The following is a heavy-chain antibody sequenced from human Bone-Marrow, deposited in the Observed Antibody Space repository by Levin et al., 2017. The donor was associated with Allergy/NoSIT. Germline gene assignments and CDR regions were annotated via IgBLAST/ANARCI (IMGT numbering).Heavy chain of an antibody. CDR1: GFTFSSYG. J-gene: IGHJ4*02. CDR2: IGGDNYTK. D-gene: IGHD6-13*01. Sequence: GGSLRLSCDASGFTFSSYGIIWVRQAPEKGLEWVSYIGGDNYTKYYADSVKGRFTISRDNVKKSLYLQMNSLRGEDTGVYYCAREGSWSSTWLGNYYFDYWGQGTLVTVSS. CDR3: AREGSWSSTWLGNYYFDY. V-gene: IGHV3-48*01.